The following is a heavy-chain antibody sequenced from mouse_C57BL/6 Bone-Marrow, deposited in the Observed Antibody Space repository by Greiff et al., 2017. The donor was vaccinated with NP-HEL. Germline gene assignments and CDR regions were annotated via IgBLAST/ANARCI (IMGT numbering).Heavy chain of an antibody. J-gene: IGHJ1*03. CDR3: ARDDSNYFYWYFDV. Sequence: EVQLQQSGPELVKPGASVKISCKASGYTFTDYYMNWVKQSPGKSLEWIGDINPNNGGTSYNQKFKGKATLTVDKSSSTAYMELRSLTSEDSAVYYCARDDSNYFYWYFDVWGTGTTVTVSS. D-gene: IGHD2-5*01. CDR1: GYTFTDYY. V-gene: IGHV1-26*01. CDR2: INPNNGGT.